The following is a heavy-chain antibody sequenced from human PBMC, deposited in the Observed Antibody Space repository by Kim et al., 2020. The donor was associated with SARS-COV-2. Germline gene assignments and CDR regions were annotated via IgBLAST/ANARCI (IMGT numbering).Heavy chain of an antibody. V-gene: IGHV4-39*01. Sequence: SETLSLTCTVSGGSISSSSYYWGWIRQPPGKGLEWIGSIYYSGSTYYNPSLKSRVTISVDTSKNQFSLKLSSVTAADTAVYYCARMLSTQYYYDSSGYWAPGYWGQGTLVTVSS. CDR2: IYYSGST. J-gene: IGHJ4*02. CDR3: ARMLSTQYYYDSSGYWAPGY. D-gene: IGHD3-22*01. CDR1: GGSISSSSYY.